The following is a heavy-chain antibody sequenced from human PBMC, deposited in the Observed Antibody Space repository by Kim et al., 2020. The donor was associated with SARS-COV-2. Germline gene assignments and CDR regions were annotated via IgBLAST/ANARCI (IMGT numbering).Heavy chain of an antibody. CDR3: AKDPYYDFWSGYYFDY. V-gene: IGHV3-23*01. CDR2: ISGSGGST. D-gene: IGHD3-3*01. Sequence: GGSLRLSCAASGFTFSNYAMSWVRQAPGKGLEWVSAISGSGGSTYYADSVKGWFTISRDNSKNTLYLQMNSLRAEDTALYYCAKDPYYDFWSGYYFDYWGQGTLVTVSS. J-gene: IGHJ4*02. CDR1: GFTFSNYA.